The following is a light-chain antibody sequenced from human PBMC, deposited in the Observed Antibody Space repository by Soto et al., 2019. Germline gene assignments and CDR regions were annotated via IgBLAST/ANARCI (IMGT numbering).Light chain of an antibody. Sequence: QSALTQPRSVSGSPGQSVTISCTGTSSDVGYYNYVSWFQQYPGKAPKLIIYDVSGRPSGVPDRFSGSKSGNTASLTISGLQAEDEADYYCSSYASASTLVFGTGTKVTVL. CDR1: SSDVGYYNY. J-gene: IGLJ1*01. CDR2: DVS. CDR3: SSYASASTLV. V-gene: IGLV2-11*01.